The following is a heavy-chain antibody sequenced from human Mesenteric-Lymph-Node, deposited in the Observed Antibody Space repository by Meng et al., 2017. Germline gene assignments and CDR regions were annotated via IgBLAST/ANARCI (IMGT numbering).Heavy chain of an antibody. CDR1: GGSIRSGGYY. V-gene: IGHV4-31*03. CDR2: IYYSGST. Sequence: QVQLQESGPGLVKPSQTLSLTCTVSGGSIRSGGYYWSWIRQHPGKGLEWIGNIYYSGSTYYNPSLKSRVTISVDTSKNQFSLKLSSVTAADTAVYYCARSGSGGYYFDYWGQGTLVTVSS. J-gene: IGHJ4*02. D-gene: IGHD1-26*01. CDR3: ARSGSGGYYFDY.